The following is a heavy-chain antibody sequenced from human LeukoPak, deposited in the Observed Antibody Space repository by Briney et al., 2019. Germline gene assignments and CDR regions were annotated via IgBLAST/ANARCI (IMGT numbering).Heavy chain of an antibody. CDR1: GFTFSSYS. J-gene: IGHJ6*03. V-gene: IGHV3-48*02. CDR2: ISSSSSTI. CDR3: ARTRYSSSSGWAYYYYYYMDV. D-gene: IGHD6-6*01. Sequence: PGGSLRLSCAASGFTFSSYSMNWVRQAPGKGLEWVSYISSSSSTIYYADSVKGRFTISRDNAKNSLYLQMNSLRDEDTAVYYCARTRYSSSSGWAYYYYYYMDVWGKGTTVTVSS.